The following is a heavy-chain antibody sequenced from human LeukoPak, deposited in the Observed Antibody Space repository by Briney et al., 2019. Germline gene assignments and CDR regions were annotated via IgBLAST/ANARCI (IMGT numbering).Heavy chain of an antibody. D-gene: IGHD3-10*01. CDR2: IHYRGHT. V-gene: IGHV4-30-4*01. J-gene: IGHJ4*02. CDR3: SRKRGADLTRAHGATFDY. Sequence: SETLSLTCNVSGGSLSDDDSYWSWIRQPPGKGPEWIAYIHYRGHTYYNPSLKSRVIISLDMSKNQFSLKVTSVTAADTAVYYCSRKRGADLTRAHGATFDYWGQGALATVSS. CDR1: GGSLSDDDSY.